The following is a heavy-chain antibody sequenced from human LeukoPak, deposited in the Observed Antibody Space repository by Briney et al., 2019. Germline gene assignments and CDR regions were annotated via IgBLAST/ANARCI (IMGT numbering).Heavy chain of an antibody. J-gene: IGHJ5*02. D-gene: IGHD5-12*01. CDR1: GYTFTSYY. CDR2: INPSGGST. V-gene: IGHV1-46*01. Sequence: ASVKVSCKASGYTFTSYYMHWVRQAPGQGLEWMEIINPSGGSTSYAQKFQGRVTMTRDTSTSTVYMELSSLRSEDTAVYYCARAGYSGYDSFLFDPWGQGTLVTVSS. CDR3: ARAGYSGYDSFLFDP.